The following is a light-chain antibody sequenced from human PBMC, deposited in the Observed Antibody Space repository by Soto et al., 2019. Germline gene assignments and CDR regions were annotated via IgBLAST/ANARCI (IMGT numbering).Light chain of an antibody. CDR1: SSDVGGYND. CDR3: SSYTSSSTPCV. Sequence: QSALTQPASLSGSPGQSITISCTGTSSDVGGYNDVSWYQQHPGKAPKLMIYDVSNRPSGVSNRFSGSKSGNTASLTISGLQAEDEADYYCSSYTSSSTPCVFGTGTKLTVL. V-gene: IGLV2-14*01. J-gene: IGLJ1*01. CDR2: DVS.